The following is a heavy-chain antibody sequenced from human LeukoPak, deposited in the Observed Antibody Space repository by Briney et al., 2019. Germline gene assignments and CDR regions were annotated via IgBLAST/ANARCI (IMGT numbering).Heavy chain of an antibody. J-gene: IGHJ5*02. D-gene: IGHD6-13*01. Sequence: GGSLRLSCAASGFTFSSYSMNWVRQAPGKGLEWVSSISSSSSYIYYADSVKGRFTISRDNAKNSLYLQMNSLRAEDTAVYYCARAPLQYSSSLAPWGQGTLVTVSS. CDR3: ARAPLQYSSSLAP. CDR1: GFTFSSYS. CDR2: ISSSSSYI. V-gene: IGHV3-21*01.